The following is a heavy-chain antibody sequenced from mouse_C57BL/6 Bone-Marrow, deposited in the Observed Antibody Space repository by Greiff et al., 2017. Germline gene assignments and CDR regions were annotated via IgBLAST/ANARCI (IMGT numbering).Heavy chain of an antibody. CDR3: TPLYYYGSSYDY. J-gene: IGHJ2*01. V-gene: IGHV14-4*01. Sequence: VQLQQSGAELVRPGASVKLSCTASGFNIKDYYMHWVKQRPEQGLEWIGWIDPENGDTEYASKFQGKATITADTSSNTAYLQLSSLTSEDTAVYYCTPLYYYGSSYDYWGQGTTLTVSS. CDR2: IDPENGDT. CDR1: GFNIKDYY. D-gene: IGHD1-1*01.